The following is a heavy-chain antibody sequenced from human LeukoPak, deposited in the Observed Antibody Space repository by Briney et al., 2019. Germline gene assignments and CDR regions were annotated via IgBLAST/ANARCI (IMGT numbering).Heavy chain of an antibody. CDR2: INPNSGGT. CDR3: ARTTGYSSGWYFGDY. J-gene: IGHJ4*02. CDR1: GYTFTGYY. V-gene: IGHV1-2*02. Sequence: ASVKVSCKASGYTFTGYYMHWVRQAPGQGLEWMGWINPNSGGTNYAQKFQGRVTMTRDTSISTAYMELSRLRSDDTAVYYCARTTGYSSGWYFGDYWGQGTLVTVSS. D-gene: IGHD6-19*01.